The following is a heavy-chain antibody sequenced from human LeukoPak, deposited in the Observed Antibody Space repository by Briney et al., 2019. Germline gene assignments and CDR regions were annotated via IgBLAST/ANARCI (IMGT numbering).Heavy chain of an antibody. J-gene: IGHJ4*02. Sequence: SGTLSLTCAVYGGSFSGYYWSWIRQPPGKGLEWIGEINHSGSTNYNPSLKSRVTISVDTSKNQFSLKLSSVTAADTAVYYCARLPYYYDSSGYYYFSFDYWGQGTLVTVSS. CDR3: ARLPYYYDSSGYYYFSFDY. CDR2: INHSGST. CDR1: GGSFSGYY. V-gene: IGHV4-34*01. D-gene: IGHD3-22*01.